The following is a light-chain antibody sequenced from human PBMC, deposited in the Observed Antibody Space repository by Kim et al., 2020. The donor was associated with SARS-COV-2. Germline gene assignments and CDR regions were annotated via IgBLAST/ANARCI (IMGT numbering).Light chain of an antibody. CDR2: KPS. CDR1: QGVGTW. J-gene: IGKJ1*01. Sequence: ASVGDRVTITGRASQGVGTWLAWYQQTSGKAPKLLIYKPSRLMTGVPSRFTGSGSGTEFALTISSLQADDFATYYCQQYHGYSWTFGPGTKVDIK. V-gene: IGKV1-5*03. CDR3: QQYHGYSWT.